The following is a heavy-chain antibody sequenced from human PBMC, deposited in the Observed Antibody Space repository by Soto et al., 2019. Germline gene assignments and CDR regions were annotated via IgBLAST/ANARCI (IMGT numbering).Heavy chain of an antibody. D-gene: IGHD3-3*01. J-gene: IGHJ3*02. CDR1: GDSVSSNSVA. V-gene: IGHV6-1*01. CDR2: TYYRSKWYN. CDR3: SRGRFNAFGI. Sequence: QVQLQQSGPGLVKPSQTLSLTCAISGDSVSSNSVAWNWIRQSPSRCLEWLGRTYYRSKWYNDYGVTVKGRITINPDTSKNQFSLQLNSVTPEDTAVYYCSRGRFNAFGIWGQGTMVTVSS.